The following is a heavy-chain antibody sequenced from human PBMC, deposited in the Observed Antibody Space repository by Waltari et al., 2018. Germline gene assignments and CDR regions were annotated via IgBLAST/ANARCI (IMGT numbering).Heavy chain of an antibody. Sequence: QVQLVQSGAEVKKPGASVKVSCKASGYTFPRYDINWVRQATGQGLGWMGWMNPNSGNTGYAQKFQGRVSMTRNTSISTAYMELSSLRSEDTAVYYCARIHRSITIFGVVISPTFDYWGQGTLVTVSS. J-gene: IGHJ4*02. CDR1: GYTFPRYD. CDR3: ARIHRSITIFGVVISPTFDY. V-gene: IGHV1-8*01. D-gene: IGHD3-3*01. CDR2: MNPNSGNT.